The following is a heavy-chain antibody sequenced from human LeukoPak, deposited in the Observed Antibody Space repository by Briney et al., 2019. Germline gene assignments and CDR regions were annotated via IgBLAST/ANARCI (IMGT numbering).Heavy chain of an antibody. D-gene: IGHD2-15*01. CDR3: ARGGYCSGGSCYTMYYFDY. Sequence: KPSETLSLTCAVYGGSFSGYYWSWIRQPPGKGLEWIGEINHSGSTNYNPSLKSRVTISVDTSKNQFSLKLSSVTAADTAVYYCARGGYCSGGSCYTMYYFDYWGQGTLVTVSS. V-gene: IGHV4-34*01. CDR1: GGSFSGYY. CDR2: INHSGST. J-gene: IGHJ4*02.